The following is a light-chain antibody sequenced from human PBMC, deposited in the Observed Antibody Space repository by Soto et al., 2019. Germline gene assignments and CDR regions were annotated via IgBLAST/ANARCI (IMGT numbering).Light chain of an antibody. CDR2: DTS. V-gene: IGKV3-11*01. Sequence: EVVLTQSPATLSLSPGERATLSCRTSQSVERYLAWYQQKPGQAPRLLIYDTSNRATGIPARFSGSGSGTDFTLTISSLEPQDFAVYYCQQRSIWPPLTFGGGTKVEIK. CDR3: QQRSIWPPLT. J-gene: IGKJ4*01. CDR1: QSVERY.